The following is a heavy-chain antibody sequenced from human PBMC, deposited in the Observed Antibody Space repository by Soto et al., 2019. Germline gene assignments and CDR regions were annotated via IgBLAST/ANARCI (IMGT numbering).Heavy chain of an antibody. V-gene: IGHV6-1*01. Sequence: SQTLSLTCAISGDSVSSNSATWNWIRQSPSRGLEWLGRTYYRSKWYNDYAVSVKSRLTINPDTSKNQLSLQLNSVTPDDTAVYYCTRENGASSQAHXYYGMDVWGQGTSVTVS. CDR3: TRENGASSQAHXYYGMDV. CDR2: TYYRSKWYN. J-gene: IGHJ6*02. D-gene: IGHD2-8*01. CDR1: GDSVSSNSAT.